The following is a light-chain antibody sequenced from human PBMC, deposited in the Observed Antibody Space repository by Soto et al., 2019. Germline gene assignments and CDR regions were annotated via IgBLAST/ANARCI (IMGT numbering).Light chain of an antibody. V-gene: IGKV3-15*01. Sequence: EIVMTQSPATLSVSPGETATLSCRASQSVSYNLAWYQQKPGQGPRLLIYGAFTRATGIPARFSGSGSGTELTIPFSSQQSAHFGVSYCQQSKNSHPLTFGGGTKVEIK. CDR3: QQSKNSHPLT. J-gene: IGKJ4*01. CDR1: QSVSYN. CDR2: GAF.